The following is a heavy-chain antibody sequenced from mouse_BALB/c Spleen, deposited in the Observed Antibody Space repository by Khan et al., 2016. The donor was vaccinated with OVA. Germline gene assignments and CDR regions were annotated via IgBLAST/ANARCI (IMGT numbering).Heavy chain of an antibody. CDR1: GFTFSSYG. CDR3: ARFITTATGDYYDMDS. D-gene: IGHD1-2*01. Sequence: EVELVESGGDLVKPGGSLKLSCAASGFTFSSYGMSWVRQTPDKRLEWVATISSGGSYTYYSDSVKGRFTISSDNAKNTLYLQMSSLKSEDTAMYYCARFITTATGDYYDMDSWGQGTSVTVSS. J-gene: IGHJ4*01. CDR2: ISSGGSYT. V-gene: IGHV5-6*01.